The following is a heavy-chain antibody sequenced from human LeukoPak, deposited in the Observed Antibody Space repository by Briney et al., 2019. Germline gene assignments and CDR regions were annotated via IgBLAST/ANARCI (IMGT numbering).Heavy chain of an antibody. CDR1: GFTFSSYG. V-gene: IGHV3-48*04. J-gene: IGHJ4*02. Sequence: PGRSLRLSCAASGFTFSSYGMHWVRQAPGKGLEWVSYISDSDSTIYYADSVKGRFTISRDNAKNSLYLQMNSLRAEDTAVYYCARMYSSSFDYWGQGTLVTVSS. CDR3: ARMYSSSFDY. CDR2: ISDSDSTI. D-gene: IGHD6-13*01.